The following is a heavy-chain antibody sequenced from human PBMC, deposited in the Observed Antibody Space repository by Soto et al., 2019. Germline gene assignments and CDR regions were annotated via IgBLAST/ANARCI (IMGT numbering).Heavy chain of an antibody. CDR1: GGSISSGDYY. J-gene: IGHJ4*02. D-gene: IGHD6-19*01. Sequence: SETLSLTCTVSGGSISSGDYYWSWIRQPPGKGLEWIGYIYYSGSTYYNPSLKSRVTISVDTSKNQFSLKLSSVTAADTAVYYCARYDVYSSGWEFDYWGQGTLVTVSS. V-gene: IGHV4-30-4*01. CDR2: IYYSGST. CDR3: ARYDVYSSGWEFDY.